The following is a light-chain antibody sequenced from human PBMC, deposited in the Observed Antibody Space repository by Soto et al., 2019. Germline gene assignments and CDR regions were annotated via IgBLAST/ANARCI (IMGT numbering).Light chain of an antibody. J-gene: IGLJ2*01. V-gene: IGLV1-40*01. CDR2: RNA. CDR3: QSYDDSLSAHVV. Sequence: QSVLTQPPSVSGVPGQRVTISCTGSSSNLGAGYDVHWYQQLPGRAPKLLIYRNANRPSGVPDRFSGFKSGTSASLAINGLQAEDEADYYCQSYDDSLSAHVVFGGGTQLTVL. CDR1: SSNLGAGYD.